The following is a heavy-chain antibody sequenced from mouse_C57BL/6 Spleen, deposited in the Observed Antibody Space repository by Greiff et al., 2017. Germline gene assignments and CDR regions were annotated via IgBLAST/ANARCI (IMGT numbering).Heavy chain of an antibody. CDR2: ISNGGGST. Sequence: EVQLVESGGGLVQPGGSLKLSCAASGFTFSDYYMYWVRQTPETRLEWVAYISNGGGSTYYPDTVKGRFTISRENTKNTLYQQMSRLKSEDTALYYCGSTYYGWDAMDYWGQGTSVTVSS. CDR3: GSTYYGWDAMDY. V-gene: IGHV5-12*01. J-gene: IGHJ4*01. CDR1: GFTFSDYY. D-gene: IGHD1-1*01.